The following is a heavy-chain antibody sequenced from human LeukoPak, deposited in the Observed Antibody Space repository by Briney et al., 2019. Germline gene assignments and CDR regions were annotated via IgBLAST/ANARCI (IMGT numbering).Heavy chain of an antibody. CDR2: IFSGDST. J-gene: IGHJ4*02. CDR1: GFSVDGNY. D-gene: IGHD3-22*01. Sequence: AGSLRLSCEVSGFSVDGNYMTWVRQVPGRGLEWVALIFSGDSTDYPDSVKGRFTISRDKSKNTLHLQMDSLRPEDTAMYYCALTYYFDRRGYSYFDYWGQGALVTDPS. CDR3: ALTYYFDRRGYSYFDY. V-gene: IGHV3-53*01.